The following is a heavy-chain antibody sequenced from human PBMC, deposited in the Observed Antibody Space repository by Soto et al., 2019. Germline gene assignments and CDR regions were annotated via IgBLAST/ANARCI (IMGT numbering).Heavy chain of an antibody. Sequence: QVHLQESGPGLVKPSEALSLNCTVSGDFIRSHYWTWIRQAPGKGREWIGSIYYNVNTNYNPSLNSRVTISVKTSTNQFSLNVTSVTTADTAVYYCARGLPEGYGGNLDSWGQGTLVTVSS. D-gene: IGHD4-17*01. J-gene: IGHJ4*02. CDR2: IYYNVNT. CDR1: GDFIRSHY. CDR3: ARGLPEGYGGNLDS. V-gene: IGHV4-59*11.